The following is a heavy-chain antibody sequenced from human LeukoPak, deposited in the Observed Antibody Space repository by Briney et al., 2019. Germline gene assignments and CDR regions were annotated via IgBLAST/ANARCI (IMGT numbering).Heavy chain of an antibody. Sequence: GGSLRLSCAASGFTFSSYSMNWVRQAPGKGLEWVSSISSSSSYIYYADSVKGRFTISRDNAKNSLCLQMNSLRAEDTAVYYCARAGYDSYYYYYYYMDVWGKGTTVTVSS. J-gene: IGHJ6*03. D-gene: IGHD5-12*01. CDR2: ISSSSSYI. CDR3: ARAGYDSYYYYYYYMDV. CDR1: GFTFSSYS. V-gene: IGHV3-21*01.